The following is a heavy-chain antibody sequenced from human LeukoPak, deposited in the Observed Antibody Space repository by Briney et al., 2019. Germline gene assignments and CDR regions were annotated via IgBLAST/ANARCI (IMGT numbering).Heavy chain of an antibody. D-gene: IGHD6-19*01. J-gene: IGHJ4*02. CDR2: IGSSGRTR. CDR1: GFPFSFYE. V-gene: IGHV3-48*03. CDR3: ALLAVASDFDY. Sequence: PGGSLRLSCAVSGFPFSFYEINWVRQVPGKGLEWVSNIGSSGRTRYYADSVKGRFSISRDNAKNSLYLQMNSLRVEDTGVYYCALLAVASDFDYWGQGALVTVSS.